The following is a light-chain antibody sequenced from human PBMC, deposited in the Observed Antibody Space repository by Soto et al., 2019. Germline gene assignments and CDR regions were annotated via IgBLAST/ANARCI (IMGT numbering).Light chain of an antibody. CDR2: EVS. V-gene: IGLV2-14*03. CDR1: GSDVGGYNL. Sequence: QSALTQPASVSGSLGQSITISCTGTGSDVGGYNLVSWYQQHPDKAPKLMIYEVSNRPSEVSNRFSGSKSGNTASLTISGLQAEDEGVYYCSSYTSSNNLVFGGGTKLTVL. J-gene: IGLJ2*01. CDR3: SSYTSSNNLV.